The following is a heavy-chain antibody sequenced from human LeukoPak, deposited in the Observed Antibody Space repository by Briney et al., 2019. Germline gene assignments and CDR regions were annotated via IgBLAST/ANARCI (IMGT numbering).Heavy chain of an antibody. V-gene: IGHV3-9*01. J-gene: IGHJ2*01. CDR3: TRRAARWQFDL. CDR2: INWKTGNG. D-gene: IGHD5-24*01. CDR1: GFNFDDYA. Sequence: PGRSLRLSCAVSGFNFDDYAMHWVRQAPGRVLEWVSGINWKTGNGIYADSVKGRFTISRDNAKNSLYLQMSSLRAEDTALNYCTRRAARWQFDLWGRGTLLTVSS.